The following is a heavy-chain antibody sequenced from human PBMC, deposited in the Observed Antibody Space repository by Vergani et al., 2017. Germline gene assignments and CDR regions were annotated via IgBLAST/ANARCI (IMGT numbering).Heavy chain of an antibody. Sequence: EVQLVESGGGRVRPGGSLRLSCEVSGFKFDDYGVSWVRQAPGKGLEWVSAINANGAATGYADSVKGRFTISRDNAVNSLYLQMNSLRVEDTAFYYCTRSLLYCISAGCFPLQLDSWGQGALVTVSS. CDR1: GFKFDDYG. V-gene: IGHV3-20*04. J-gene: IGHJ5*01. CDR3: TRSLLYCISAGCFPLQLDS. D-gene: IGHD2-2*01. CDR2: INANGAAT.